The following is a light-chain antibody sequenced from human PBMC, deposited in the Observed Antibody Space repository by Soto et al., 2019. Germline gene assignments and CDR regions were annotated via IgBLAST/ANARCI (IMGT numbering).Light chain of an antibody. CDR2: DAS. V-gene: IGKV3-11*01. Sequence: LTQSPSSLSASVGDRVTITCRASQGISSYLGWYQQKLGQAPRLLIYDASKRATGIPARFSGSGSGTDFTLTINSLEPEDFAVYYCQQRNYWPITFGQGTRLEIK. CDR3: QQRNYWPIT. CDR1: QGISSY. J-gene: IGKJ5*01.